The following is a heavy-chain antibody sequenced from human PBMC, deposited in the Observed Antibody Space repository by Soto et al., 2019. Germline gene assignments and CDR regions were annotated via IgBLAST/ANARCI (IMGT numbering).Heavy chain of an antibody. CDR2: IKSKTDGGTT. CDR1: GFTFSNAW. Sequence: EVQLVESGGGLVKPGGSLRLSCAASGFTFSNAWMNWVRQAPGKGLEWVGRIKSKTDGGTTDYAAPVKGRFTISRDDSKNTLYLQMNSLNTEDTAVYYCTTPLYCSSTSCQTWFDPWGQGTLVTVSS. CDR3: TTPLYCSSTSCQTWFDP. V-gene: IGHV3-15*07. J-gene: IGHJ5*02. D-gene: IGHD2-2*01.